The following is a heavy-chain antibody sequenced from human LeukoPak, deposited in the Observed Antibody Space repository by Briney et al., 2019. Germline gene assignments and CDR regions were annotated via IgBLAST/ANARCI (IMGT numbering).Heavy chain of an antibody. V-gene: IGHV4-34*01. D-gene: IGHD5-12*01. CDR2: INHSGST. J-gene: IGHJ4*02. CDR3: ARKMATILYYFDY. Sequence: GSLRLSCAASGFTFSSYGMHWIRQPPGKGLEWIGEINHSGSTNYNPSLKSRVTISVDTSKNQFSLKLSSVTAADTAVYYCARKMATILYYFDYWGQGTLVTVSS. CDR1: GFTFSSYG.